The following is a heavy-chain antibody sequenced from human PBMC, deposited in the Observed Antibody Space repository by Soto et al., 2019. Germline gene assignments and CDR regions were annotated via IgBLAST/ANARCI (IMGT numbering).Heavy chain of an antibody. J-gene: IGHJ6*02. V-gene: IGHV4-34*01. CDR2: INHSGST. D-gene: IGHD6-6*01. CDR3: ARNRARGAARPYYYYYYGMDV. Sequence: SETLSLTCAVYGGSFSGYYWSWIRQPPGKGLEWIGEINHSGSTNYNPSLKSRVTISVDTSKNQFSLKLGSVTAADTAVYYCARNRARGAARPYYYYYYGMDVWGQGTTVTVSS. CDR1: GGSFSGYY.